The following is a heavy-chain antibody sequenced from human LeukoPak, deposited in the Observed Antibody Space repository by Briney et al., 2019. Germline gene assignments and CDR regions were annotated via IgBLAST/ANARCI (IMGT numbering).Heavy chain of an antibody. D-gene: IGHD2-15*01. Sequence: SGTLSLTCAVSGGSISSSNWWSWVRQPPGKGLEWIGEIYHSGTINYNPSLKSRVTMSIDESKNHFSLNLTSVTAADTAVYYCASLGRRGDSSYWFDPWGQGTLVTVSS. V-gene: IGHV4-4*02. CDR2: IYHSGTI. CDR3: ASLGRRGDSSYWFDP. CDR1: GGSISSSNW. J-gene: IGHJ5*02.